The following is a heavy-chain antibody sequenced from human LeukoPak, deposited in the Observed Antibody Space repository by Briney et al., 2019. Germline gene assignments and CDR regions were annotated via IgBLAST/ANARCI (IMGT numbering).Heavy chain of an antibody. V-gene: IGHV3-21*06. CDR1: GFTFSSYS. CDR2: ISSSSSYI. CDR3: TSATFEVGGAVDY. J-gene: IGHJ4*02. D-gene: IGHD3-3*01. Sequence: PGGSLRLSCAASGFTFSSYSMNWVRQAPGKGLEWVSSISSSSSYIYYAASVKGRFTISRDNSNNMLYLQMNSLRTEDTAVYYCTSATFEVGGAVDYWGQGTLVTVSS.